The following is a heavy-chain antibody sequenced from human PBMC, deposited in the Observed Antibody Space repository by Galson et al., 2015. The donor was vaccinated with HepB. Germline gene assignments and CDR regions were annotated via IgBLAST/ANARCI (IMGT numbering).Heavy chain of an antibody. Sequence: SVKVSCKASGYTFTGYFIHWVRQAPGQGLEWMGWINPNRGDTKYSQNFQGRVTMTRDTSVSTAYMDLTGLRSDDTAVYYCARPHSGGYYFDVDFWGQGTLVTVS. J-gene: IGHJ4*02. CDR3: ARPHSGGYYFDVDF. CDR2: INPNRGDT. CDR1: GYTFTGYF. D-gene: IGHD1-26*01. V-gene: IGHV1-2*02.